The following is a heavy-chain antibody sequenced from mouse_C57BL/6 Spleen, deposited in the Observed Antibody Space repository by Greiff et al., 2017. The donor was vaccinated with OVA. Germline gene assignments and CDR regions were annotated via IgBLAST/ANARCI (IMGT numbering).Heavy chain of an antibody. CDR2: IVPSDSYT. CDR3: FYYGSSYSFAY. D-gene: IGHD1-1*01. Sequence: QVQLQQPGAELVKPGASVKLSCKASGYTFTSYWMQWVKQRPGQGLEWIGEIVPSDSYTNYNQKFKSKATLTVDTSSSAAYMQLSSLTSEDAAVYYCFYYGSSYSFAYWGQGTLVTVSA. CDR1: GYTFTSYW. V-gene: IGHV1-50*01. J-gene: IGHJ3*01.